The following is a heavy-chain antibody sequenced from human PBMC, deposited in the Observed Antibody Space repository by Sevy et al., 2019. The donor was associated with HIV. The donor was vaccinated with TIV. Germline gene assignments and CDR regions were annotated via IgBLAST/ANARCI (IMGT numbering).Heavy chain of an antibody. CDR3: AREKVDTSMIFVEYYGMDV. D-gene: IGHD5-18*01. J-gene: IGHJ6*02. CDR2: IRYDGSNK. CDR1: GVSFSSYD. V-gene: IGHV3-33*01. Sequence: GGSLRLSCAASGVSFSSYDMHWVRQAPGMGLEWVAVIRYDGSNKHYGDSVKGRFTISRDNSKNALYLQMSSLRAEDTAVYYCAREKVDTSMIFVEYYGMDVWGQGTTVTVSS.